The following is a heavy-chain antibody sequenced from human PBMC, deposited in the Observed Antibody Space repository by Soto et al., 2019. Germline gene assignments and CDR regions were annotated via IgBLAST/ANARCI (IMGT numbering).Heavy chain of an antibody. D-gene: IGHD6-6*01. J-gene: IGHJ4*02. Sequence: PGGSLRFSCAASVFTFSSYAMSLVRQSPGKGLECVSAIPVSGGSTYYAGSVKGRFTISRDNSKNTLYLQMNNLRVEDTAVYYCAKIGTSSSVSLPLVLLAYWAQGAIVTLSS. V-gene: IGHV3-23*01. CDR3: AKIGTSSSVSLPLVLLAY. CDR1: VFTFSSYA. CDR2: IPVSGGST.